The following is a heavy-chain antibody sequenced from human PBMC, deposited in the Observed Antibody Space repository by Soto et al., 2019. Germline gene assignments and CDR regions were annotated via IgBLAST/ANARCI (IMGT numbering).Heavy chain of an antibody. J-gene: IGHJ6*02. Sequence: GGSLRLSCAASGFTFSSYSMNWARQAPGKGLEWVSSISSSSSYIYYADSVKGRFTISRDNAKNSLYLQMNSLRAEDTAVYYCARESPRRITIFGVVTNYYYYGMDVWGQGTTVTVSS. CDR2: ISSSSSYI. CDR3: ARESPRRITIFGVVTNYYYYGMDV. CDR1: GFTFSSYS. D-gene: IGHD3-3*01. V-gene: IGHV3-21*01.